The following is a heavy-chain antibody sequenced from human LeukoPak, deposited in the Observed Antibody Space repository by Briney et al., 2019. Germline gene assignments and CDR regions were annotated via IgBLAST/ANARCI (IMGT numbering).Heavy chain of an antibody. D-gene: IGHD1-26*01. CDR3: ATVGAQLDY. CDR1: GYTLTELS. Sequence: ASVTVSCKVSGYTLTELSMHWVRQAPGKGLEWMGGFDPEDGETIYAQKFQGRVTMTEDTYTDTAYMELSSLRAEDTAVYDCATVGAQLDYWGQGTLVTVSS. V-gene: IGHV1-24*01. CDR2: FDPEDGET. J-gene: IGHJ4*02.